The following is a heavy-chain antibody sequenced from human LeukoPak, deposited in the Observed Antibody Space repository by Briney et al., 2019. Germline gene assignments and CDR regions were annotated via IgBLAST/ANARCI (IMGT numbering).Heavy chain of an antibody. CDR1: GFTVTSNY. Sequence: PGGSLRLSCAPSGFTVTSNYMTWVRQAPGEGLQWVSVMYGDGNTHYADSVKGRFTISRDNSKNTPYLQMNSLRAEDTAVYYCVRDLDLGGYSSFEYWGEGNLVTVSS. CDR2: MYGDGNT. J-gene: IGHJ4*02. D-gene: IGHD4-23*01. V-gene: IGHV3-53*01. CDR3: VRDLDLGGYSSFEY.